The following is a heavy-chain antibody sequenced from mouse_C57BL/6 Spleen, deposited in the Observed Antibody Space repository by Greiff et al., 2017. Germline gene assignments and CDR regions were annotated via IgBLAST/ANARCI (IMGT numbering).Heavy chain of an antibody. CDR1: GYTFTSYW. CDR2: IDPSDSET. J-gene: IGHJ2*01. D-gene: IGHD4-1*01. V-gene: IGHV1-52*01. CDR3: ARGWDDYYFDY. Sequence: QVQLQQPGAELVRPGSSVKLSCKASGYTFTSYWMHWVKQRPIQGLEWIGNIDPSDSETHYNQKFKDKATLTVDKSSSTAYMQLSSLTSEDSAVYYCARGWDDYYFDYWGQGTTLTVSS.